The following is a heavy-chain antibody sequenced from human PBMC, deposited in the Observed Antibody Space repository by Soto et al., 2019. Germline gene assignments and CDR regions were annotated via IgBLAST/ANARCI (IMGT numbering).Heavy chain of an antibody. V-gene: IGHV6-1*01. J-gene: IGHJ6*02. D-gene: IGHD3-16*01. CDR1: GDSVSSNSAA. CDR2: TYYRSKWYN. Sequence: PSQTLSLTCAISGDSVSSNSAAWNWIRQSPSRGLEWLGRTYYRSKWYNDYAVSVKSRITINPDTSKNQFSLQLNSVTPEDTAVYYCARVGTLFYTNYYYGMDVWGQGTTVTVSS. CDR3: ARVGTLFYTNYYYGMDV.